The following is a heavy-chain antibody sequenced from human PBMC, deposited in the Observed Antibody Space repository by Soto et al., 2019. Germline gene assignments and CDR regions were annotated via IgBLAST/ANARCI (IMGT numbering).Heavy chain of an antibody. Sequence: GGSLRLSCTASGFSFSSYWMHWVRQAPGKGLVWVSRIDYDGSNTVYVDSVKGRFTISRDNAKNTLYLQMNSLRAEDTAVYYCARDGDYKVDFDYWGQGTLVTSP. CDR1: GFSFSSYW. V-gene: IGHV3-74*01. J-gene: IGHJ4*02. CDR3: ARDGDYKVDFDY. D-gene: IGHD1-20*01. CDR2: IDYDGSNT.